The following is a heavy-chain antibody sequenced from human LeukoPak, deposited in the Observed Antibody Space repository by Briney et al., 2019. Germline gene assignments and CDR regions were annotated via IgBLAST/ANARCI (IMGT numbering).Heavy chain of an antibody. Sequence: WASVKVSCKASGYTFTSYYMHWVRQAPGQGLEWMGIINPSGGSTSYAQKFQGRVTMTRDTSTSTAYMELRSLRSDDTAVYYCARCPLLWFGGNNWFDPWGQGTLVTVSS. D-gene: IGHD3-10*01. CDR3: ARCPLLWFGGNNWFDP. CDR2: INPSGGST. CDR1: GYTFTSYY. V-gene: IGHV1-46*01. J-gene: IGHJ5*02.